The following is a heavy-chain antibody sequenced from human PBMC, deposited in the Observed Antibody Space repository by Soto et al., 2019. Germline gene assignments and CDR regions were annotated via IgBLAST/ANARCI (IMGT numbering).Heavy chain of an antibody. CDR3: ARGPFEYYAMDV. J-gene: IGHJ6*02. CDR1: GFSVRGKY. V-gene: IGHV3-53*02. CDR2: TYAGGTT. Sequence: EVQLVETGGGWIQPGGSLRLSCAASGFSVRGKYMSWVRQAPGKGLEWVSITYAGGTTYYADSVKGRFTISRDNSKNTLYLQMNSLRAEDTAMYYCARGPFEYYAMDVWGQGTTVTVSS.